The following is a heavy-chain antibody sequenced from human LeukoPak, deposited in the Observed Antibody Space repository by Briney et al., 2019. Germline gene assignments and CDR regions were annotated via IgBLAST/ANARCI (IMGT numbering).Heavy chain of an antibody. CDR1: GCSISSHY. J-gene: IGHJ6*03. CDR3: ARARYYYYYMDV. V-gene: IGHV4-59*11. Sequence: WETLSLTCTVSGCSISSHYWSWIRQPPGKGLEWIGYIYYSGSTNYNPSLKSRVTISVDTSKNQFSLKLSSVTAADTAVYYCARARYYYYYMDVWGKGTTVTVSS. CDR2: IYYSGST.